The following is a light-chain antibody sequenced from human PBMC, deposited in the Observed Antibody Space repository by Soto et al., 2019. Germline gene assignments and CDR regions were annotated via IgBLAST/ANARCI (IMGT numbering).Light chain of an antibody. J-gene: IGLJ2*01. CDR2: DNT. V-gene: IGLV1-40*01. Sequence: QSVLTQPPSVSGAPGQGVTISCTGSGSTFGAGYDVNWYQQLPGTAPKLLIYDNTNRPSGVPDRFSGSKSGTSASLAISGLQAEDEADYYCQSYDSSVSVVFGGGTQLTVL. CDR1: GSTFGAGYD. CDR3: QSYDSSVSVV.